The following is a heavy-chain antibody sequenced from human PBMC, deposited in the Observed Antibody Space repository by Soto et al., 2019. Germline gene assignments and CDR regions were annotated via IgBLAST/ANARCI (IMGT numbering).Heavy chain of an antibody. CDR1: GFTFSSYT. D-gene: IGHD1-7*01. CDR2: ISSSSSTI. Sequence: GGSLRLSCAASGFTFSSYTMHWVRQAPGKGLEWVSYISSSSSTIYYADSVKGRFTISRDNAKNSLYLQMNSLRAEDTAVYYCAMSPNYEAYWGQGTLVTVSS. J-gene: IGHJ4*02. V-gene: IGHV3-48*01. CDR3: AMSPNYEAY.